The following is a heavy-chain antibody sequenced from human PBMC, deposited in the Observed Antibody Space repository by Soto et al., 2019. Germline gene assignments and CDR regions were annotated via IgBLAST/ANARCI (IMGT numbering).Heavy chain of an antibody. D-gene: IGHD2-2*01. CDR3: ARHYTLVVLVPAAMSRFDP. CDR1: GGSISSSSYY. CDR2: IYYSGST. J-gene: IGHJ5*02. Sequence: QLQLQESGPGLVKPSETLSLTCTVSGGSISSSSYYWGWIRQPPGKGLEWIGSIYYSGSTYYNPSLKSRVAISVDTSKNQFSLKLSSVTAADTAVYYCARHYTLVVLVPAAMSRFDPWGQGTLVTVSS. V-gene: IGHV4-39*01.